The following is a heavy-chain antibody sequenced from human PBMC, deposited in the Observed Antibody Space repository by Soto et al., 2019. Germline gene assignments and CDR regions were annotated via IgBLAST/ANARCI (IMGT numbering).Heavy chain of an antibody. CDR3: AKNRVWFGESEDYYMDV. Sequence: GGSLRLSCAASGFTFSSYAMSWVRQAPGKGLEWVAAISGSGGSTYYADSVKGRFTISRDNSKNTLYLQMNSLRAEDTAVYYCAKNRVWFGESEDYYMDVWGKGTTVTVSS. D-gene: IGHD3-10*01. V-gene: IGHV3-23*01. CDR1: GFTFSSYA. J-gene: IGHJ6*03. CDR2: ISGSGGST.